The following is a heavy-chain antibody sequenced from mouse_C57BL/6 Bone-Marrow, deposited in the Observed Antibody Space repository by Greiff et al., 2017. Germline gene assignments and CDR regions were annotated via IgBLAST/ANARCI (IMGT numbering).Heavy chain of an antibody. D-gene: IGHD4-1*01. CDR2: IYPGSGST. J-gene: IGHJ4*01. CDR3: ARSPNWDYAMDY. Sequence: QVQLQQPGAELVKPGASVKMSCKASGYTFTSYWITWVKQRPGQGLEWIGDIYPGSGSTNYNEKFKSKATLTVNTSSSTAYMQLSSLTSEDSAVYYCARSPNWDYAMDYWGQGTSVTVSS. V-gene: IGHV1-55*01. CDR1: GYTFTSYW.